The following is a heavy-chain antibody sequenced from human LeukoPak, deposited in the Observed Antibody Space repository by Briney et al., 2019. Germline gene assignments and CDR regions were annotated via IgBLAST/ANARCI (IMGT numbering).Heavy chain of an antibody. D-gene: IGHD2-2*01. V-gene: IGHV3-21*01. CDR3: ARDSVVPAAMGDFWYFDL. CDR2: INNVGSHI. Sequence: GGSLRLSCATSGFTFSNSAMNWVRQAPGKGLEWVSSINNVGSHIYYEDSVKGRFTISRDNAKNSLYLQMNSLRAEDTAVYYCARDSVVPAAMGDFWYFDLWGRGTLVTVSS. CDR1: GFTFSNSA. J-gene: IGHJ2*01.